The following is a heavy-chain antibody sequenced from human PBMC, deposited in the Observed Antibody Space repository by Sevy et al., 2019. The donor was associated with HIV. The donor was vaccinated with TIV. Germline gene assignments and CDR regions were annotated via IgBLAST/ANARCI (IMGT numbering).Heavy chain of an antibody. CDR2: FDPEDGKT. Sequence: ASVKVSCKVSGYTLTELSMHWVRQAPGKGLEWMGGFDPEDGKTIYAQKFQGRVTMTEDTSTDTAYMELSSLGSEDTAVYYCATIFFSQYSSSPRGYYYYGMDVWGQGTTVTVSS. CDR3: ATIFFSQYSSSPRGYYYYGMDV. CDR1: GYTLTELS. J-gene: IGHJ6*02. V-gene: IGHV1-24*01. D-gene: IGHD6-6*01.